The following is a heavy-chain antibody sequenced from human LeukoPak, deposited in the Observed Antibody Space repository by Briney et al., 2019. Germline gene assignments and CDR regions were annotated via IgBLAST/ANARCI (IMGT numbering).Heavy chain of an antibody. J-gene: IGHJ4*02. D-gene: IGHD4-11*01. V-gene: IGHV3-48*02. CDR3: ARDLISGDYTFDY. CDR1: GFTFSSYS. CDR2: ISSTGITT. Sequence: QLGGSLRLSCAASGFTFSSYSMNWVRQSPGKGLEWVSYISSTGITTYYADSVKGRFTVSRDNAKDSLYLQLNSLRDEDTAVYYCARDLISGDYTFDYWGQGALVTVSS.